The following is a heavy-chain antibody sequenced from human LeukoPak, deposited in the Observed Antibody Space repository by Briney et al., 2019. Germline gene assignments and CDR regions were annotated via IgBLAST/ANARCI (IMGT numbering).Heavy chain of an antibody. D-gene: IGHD2-2*01. V-gene: IGHV1-69*13. CDR2: IIPIFGTA. Sequence: ASVKVSCKASGGTFSSYAISWVRQAPGQGLEWMGGIIPIFGTANYAQKFQGRVTMTADESTSTAYMELSSLRSEDTAVYYCARGLVPAALQGWLDPWGQGTLVTVSS. CDR1: GGTFSSYA. J-gene: IGHJ5*02. CDR3: ARGLVPAALQGWLDP.